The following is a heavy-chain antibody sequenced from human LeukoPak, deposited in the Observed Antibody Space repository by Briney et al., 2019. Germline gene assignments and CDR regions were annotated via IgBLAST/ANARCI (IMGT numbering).Heavy chain of an antibody. Sequence: SETLSLTCTVSGGSIRSSSYYWGWIRQPPGKGLEWIGSIYYSGSTYYNPSLKSRVTISIDMSKSQFSLKLTPVTAADTAVYYCARPYRIRSAFDIWGQGRMVTVSS. V-gene: IGHV4-39*01. J-gene: IGHJ3*02. CDR2: IYYSGST. CDR3: ARPYRIRSAFDI. CDR1: GGSIRSSSYY. D-gene: IGHD2-2*02.